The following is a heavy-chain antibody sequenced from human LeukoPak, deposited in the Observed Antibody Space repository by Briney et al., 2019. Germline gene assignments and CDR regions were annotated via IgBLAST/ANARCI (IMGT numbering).Heavy chain of an antibody. CDR1: GGSISSGGYY. CDR2: IYYSGST. D-gene: IGHD4-17*01. V-gene: IGHV4-31*03. CDR3: ARGDYGDYFDY. J-gene: IGHJ4*02. Sequence: SQTLSLTCTVSGGSISSGGYYWSWIRQHPGKGLEWIGYIYYSGSTYYSPSLKSRVTISVDTSKNQFSLKLSSVTAADTAVYYCARGDYGDYFDYWGQGTLVTVSS.